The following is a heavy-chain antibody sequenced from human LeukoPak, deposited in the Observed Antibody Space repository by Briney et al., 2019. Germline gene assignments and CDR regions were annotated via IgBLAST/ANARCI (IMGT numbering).Heavy chain of an antibody. CDR3: ARDRGIVGTTGYYYMDV. D-gene: IGHD1-26*01. V-gene: IGHV3-11*04. Sequence: PGGFLRLSCVASGFSFSDYYMSWIRQAPGKGLEWVSYIGSTIYYADSVKGRFTISRDNAKNSLYLQMNSLRAEDTAVYYCARDRGIVGTTGYYYMDVWGKGTTVTVSS. J-gene: IGHJ6*03. CDR1: GFSFSDYY. CDR2: IGSTI.